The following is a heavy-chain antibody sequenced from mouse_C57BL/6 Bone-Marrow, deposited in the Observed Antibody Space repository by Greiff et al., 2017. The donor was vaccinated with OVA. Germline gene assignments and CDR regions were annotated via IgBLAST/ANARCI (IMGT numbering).Heavy chain of an antibody. V-gene: IGHV4-1*01. CDR2: INPDSSTI. J-gene: IGHJ1*03. D-gene: IGHD1-1*01. Sequence: EASGIDFSRYWMSWVRRAPGKGLEWIGEINPDSSTINYAPSLKDKFIISRDNAKNTLYLQMSKVRSEDTALYYCARPLYYYGSRGYFDVWGTGTTVTVSS. CDR3: ARPLYYYGSRGYFDV. CDR1: GIDFSRYW.